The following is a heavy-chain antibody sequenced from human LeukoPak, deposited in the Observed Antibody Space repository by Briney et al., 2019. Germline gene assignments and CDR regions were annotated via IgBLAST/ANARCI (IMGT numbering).Heavy chain of an antibody. CDR1: GFTYSSYE. D-gene: IGHD3-22*01. CDR3: ASLAHYYDSSGYYYPYYFDY. V-gene: IGHV3-48*03. CDR2: ISSSGSTI. Sequence: GGSLRLSYAASGFTYSSYEMNWVRQAPGKGLEWVSYISSSGSTIYYADSVKGRFTISRDNAKNSLYLQMNSLRAEDTAVYYCASLAHYYDSSGYYYPYYFDYWGQGTLVTVSS. J-gene: IGHJ4*02.